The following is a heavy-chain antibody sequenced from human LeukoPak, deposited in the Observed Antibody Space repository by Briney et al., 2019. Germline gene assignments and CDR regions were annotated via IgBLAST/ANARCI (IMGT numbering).Heavy chain of an antibody. Sequence: PRGSLRLSCAASEFSFSDYSMNWVRQAPGKGLEWVSYISSSGSTIYYADSVKGRFTISRDNAKNSLYLQMNSLRAEDTAVYYCAELGITMIGGVWGKGTTVTISS. J-gene: IGHJ6*04. CDR3: AELGITMIGGV. CDR1: EFSFSDYS. CDR2: ISSSGSTI. D-gene: IGHD3-10*02. V-gene: IGHV3-48*04.